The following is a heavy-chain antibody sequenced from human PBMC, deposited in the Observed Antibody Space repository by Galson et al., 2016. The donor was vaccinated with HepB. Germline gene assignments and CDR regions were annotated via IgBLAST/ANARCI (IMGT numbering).Heavy chain of an antibody. D-gene: IGHD2-2*01. CDR3: ARVAVPADVNWFDP. Sequence: SVKVSCKASGYTFASYAIHWVRQAPGQGLEWMGWINAGSGNTKYSQTFQGRVTITRDTFASTAYMELGSLRSEDTAVYYCARVAVPADVNWFDPWGQGTLVTVSS. J-gene: IGHJ5*02. CDR2: INAGSGNT. V-gene: IGHV1-3*01. CDR1: GYTFASYA.